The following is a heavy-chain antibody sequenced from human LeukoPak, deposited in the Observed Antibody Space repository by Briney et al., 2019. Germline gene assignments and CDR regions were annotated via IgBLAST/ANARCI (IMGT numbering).Heavy chain of an antibody. V-gene: IGHV4-39*01. Sequence: SETLSLTCAVSGGSISSSNWWSWVRQPPGKGLEWIGSIYYSGSTYYNPSLKSRVTISVDTSKNQFSLKLSSVTAADTAVYYCAGTEYYYDSSGYLPGWFDPWGQGTLVTVSS. CDR3: AGTEYYYDSSGYLPGWFDP. D-gene: IGHD3-22*01. CDR2: IYYSGST. J-gene: IGHJ5*02. CDR1: GGSISSSNW.